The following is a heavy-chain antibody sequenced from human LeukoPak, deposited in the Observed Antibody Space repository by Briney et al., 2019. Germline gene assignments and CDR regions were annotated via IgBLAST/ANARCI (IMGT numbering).Heavy chain of an antibody. Sequence: GASLKVSCKASGYTFTVHYLHWLRQAPGQGLEWMGWIKPDSGATNFAQNFQGRVTMTSDTSINTAYMELSSLTSDDTAMYYCARDHDYGPDYWGQGTLVTVPA. CDR2: IKPDSGAT. CDR1: GYTFTVHY. D-gene: IGHD4/OR15-4a*01. V-gene: IGHV1-2*02. J-gene: IGHJ4*02. CDR3: ARDHDYGPDY.